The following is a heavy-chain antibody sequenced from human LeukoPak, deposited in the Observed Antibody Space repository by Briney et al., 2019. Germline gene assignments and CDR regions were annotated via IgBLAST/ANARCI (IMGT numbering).Heavy chain of an antibody. CDR2: IKEDGSAQ. D-gene: IGHD2-2*01. CDR1: GFTFNSYW. CDR3: ATSSNAPGNH. J-gene: IGHJ5*02. V-gene: IGHV3-7*01. Sequence: QPGGSLRLSCAASGFTFNSYWMSWVRQAPGKGLEWVANIKEDGSAQYYVDSVKGRFTISRDNAQNSLNLQMNSLRAEDTAVYYCATSSNAPGNHWGQGTLVTVSS.